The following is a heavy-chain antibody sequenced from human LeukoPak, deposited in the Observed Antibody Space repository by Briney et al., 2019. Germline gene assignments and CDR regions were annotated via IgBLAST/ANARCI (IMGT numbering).Heavy chain of an antibody. CDR1: GFTFSNYA. V-gene: IGHV3-30*02. J-gene: IGHJ4*02. CDR3: ANGPHYNILTGYYKVRSHLDY. D-gene: IGHD3-9*01. CDR2: IRYDGSIK. Sequence: PGGSLRLSCAASGFTFSNYALHWVRQAPGKGLEWVSFIRYDGSIKHYADSVKGRFTISRDNSKNALYLQMNSLRTEDTAVYYCANGPHYNILTGYYKVRSHLDYWGQGTLVTVSS.